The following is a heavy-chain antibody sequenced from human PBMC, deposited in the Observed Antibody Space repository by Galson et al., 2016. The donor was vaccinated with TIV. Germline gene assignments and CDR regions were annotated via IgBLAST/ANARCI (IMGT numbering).Heavy chain of an antibody. Sequence: SLRLSCAASGITFSSDWMCWVRQAPGKGLEWVANINPDGSTKNYVDSVKGRFTISRDHTKNSVFLQMSSLRAEDTAVYYCVRDWDDYGHHSAFDSWGQGTQVTVSS. D-gene: IGHD4-17*01. CDR1: GITFSSDW. V-gene: IGHV3-7*01. CDR3: VRDWDDYGHHSAFDS. CDR2: INPDGSTK. J-gene: IGHJ4*02.